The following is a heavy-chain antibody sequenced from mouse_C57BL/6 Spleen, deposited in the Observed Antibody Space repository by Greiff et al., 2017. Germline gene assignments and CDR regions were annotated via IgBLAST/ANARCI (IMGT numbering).Heavy chain of an antibody. CDR3: ASYYINYDYAMDY. Sequence: QVQLQQSGAELAKPGASVKLSCKASGYTFTSYWMHWVKQRPGQGLEWIGYINPSSGYTKYNQKFKDKATLTADKSSSTAYMQLSSLTYEDSAVXYCASYYINYDYAMDYWGQGTSVTVSS. CDR2: INPSSGYT. J-gene: IGHJ4*01. CDR1: GYTFTSYW. V-gene: IGHV1-7*01. D-gene: IGHD2-5*01.